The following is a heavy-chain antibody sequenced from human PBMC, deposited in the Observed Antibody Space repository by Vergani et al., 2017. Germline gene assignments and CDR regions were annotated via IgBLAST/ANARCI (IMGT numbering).Heavy chain of an antibody. D-gene: IGHD3-9*01. CDR3: ARRSGIVYDIFSGTQYFFDF. Sequence: QVQLQESGPGLVKPSETLSLTCAVSGFSIDNGYYWDWIRQPPGKGLDWIGSIYRTGRTHFNPPLKSRVTIAVDTSNNHFSLRLNSLTAADTAVYYCARRSGIVYDIFSGTQYFFDFWGQGTRVTGSS. V-gene: IGHV4-38-2*01. CDR1: GFSIDNGYY. CDR2: IYRTGRT. J-gene: IGHJ4*02.